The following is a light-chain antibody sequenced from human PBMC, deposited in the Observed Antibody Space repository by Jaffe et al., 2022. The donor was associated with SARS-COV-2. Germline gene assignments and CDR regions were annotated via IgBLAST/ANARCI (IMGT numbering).Light chain of an antibody. CDR1: SGSLSTTNY. J-gene: IGLJ3*02. V-gene: IGLV8-61*01. CDR2: NTS. CDR3: VMSMGSGIWV. Sequence: QTVVTQEPSFSVSPGGTVTLTCALSSGSLSTTNYPSWYQLTPGQAPRTLIYNTSTRSSAVPDRFSGSILGNKAALTITGAQPDDESEYYCVMSMGSGIWVFGGGTKLTVL.